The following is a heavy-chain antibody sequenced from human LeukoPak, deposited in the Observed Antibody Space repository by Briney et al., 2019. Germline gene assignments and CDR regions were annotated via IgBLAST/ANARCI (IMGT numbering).Heavy chain of an antibody. V-gene: IGHV3-66*03. CDR2: IRDRGET. CDR3: ARDRAVTQDWVEFDP. D-gene: IGHD4-17*01. CDR1: GFIVSNDY. Sequence: GGSLRLSCAGSGFIVSNDYMSWLRQAPGKGLEWVALIRDRGETFYADSVKGRFTISRDNSKNTMYLQMNRLRVEDTAVYFCARDRAVTQDWVEFDPWGQGTLVTVSS. J-gene: IGHJ5*02.